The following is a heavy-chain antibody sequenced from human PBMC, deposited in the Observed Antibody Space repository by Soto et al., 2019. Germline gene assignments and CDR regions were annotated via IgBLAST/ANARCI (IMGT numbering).Heavy chain of an antibody. V-gene: IGHV3-33*01. CDR2: IWYDGSNK. CDR1: GFTFSSYG. Sequence: QVQLVESGGGVVQPGRSLRLSCAASGFTFSSYGMHWVRQAPGKGLEWVAVIWYDGSNKYYADSVKGRFTISRDNSKNTLYLQMNSLRAEDTAVYYCAREGSSWYSDYYYGMDVWGQGTKVTVSS. J-gene: IGHJ6*02. CDR3: AREGSSWYSDYYYGMDV. D-gene: IGHD6-13*01.